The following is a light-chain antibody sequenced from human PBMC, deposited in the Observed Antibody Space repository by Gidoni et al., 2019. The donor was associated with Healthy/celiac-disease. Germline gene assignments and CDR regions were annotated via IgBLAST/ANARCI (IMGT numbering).Light chain of an antibody. CDR1: QSVSSY. Sequence: EIVLTQSPATLSLSPGERATLSCRASQSVSSYLAWYQQKPGQAPRLLIHDASNRATGIPARFRGSGFGTDFTLTISSLEPEDFAVYYCQQRSNWPITFGQGTRLEIK. V-gene: IGKV3-11*01. CDR2: DAS. J-gene: IGKJ5*01. CDR3: QQRSNWPIT.